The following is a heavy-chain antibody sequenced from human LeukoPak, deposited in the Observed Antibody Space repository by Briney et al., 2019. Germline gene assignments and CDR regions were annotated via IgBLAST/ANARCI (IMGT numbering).Heavy chain of an antibody. CDR1: GGSISSGGYY. Sequence: SQTLSLTCTVSGGSISSGGYYWSWIRQHPGKGLEWIGYIYYSGSTYYNPSLKSRVTISVDTSKNQFSLKLSSVTAADTAVYYCARDNILRGSGSYDNWFDPWGQGTLVTVSS. CDR2: IYYSGST. CDR3: ARDNILRGSGSYDNWFDP. J-gene: IGHJ5*02. D-gene: IGHD3-10*01. V-gene: IGHV4-31*03.